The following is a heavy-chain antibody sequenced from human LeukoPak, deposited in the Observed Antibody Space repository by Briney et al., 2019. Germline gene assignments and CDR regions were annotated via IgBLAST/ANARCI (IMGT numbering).Heavy chain of an antibody. CDR2: INPNSGGT. CDR3: ARAGGWSDSPGTFDY. V-gene: IGHV1-2*02. D-gene: IGHD1-14*01. Sequence: ASVKVSCKASGGTFSSYAISWVRQAPGQGLEWMGWINPNSGGTNYAQKFQGRVTMTRDTSISTAYMELSRLRSDDTAVYYCARAGGWSDSPGTFDYWGQGTLVTVSS. J-gene: IGHJ4*02. CDR1: GGTFSSYA.